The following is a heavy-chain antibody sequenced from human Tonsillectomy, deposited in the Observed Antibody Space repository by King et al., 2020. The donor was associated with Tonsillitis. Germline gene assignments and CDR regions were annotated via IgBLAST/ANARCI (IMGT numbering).Heavy chain of an antibody. CDR3: AKEYYDILTGYYARPFDY. J-gene: IGHJ4*02. V-gene: IGHV3-23*04. CDR2: ISGSGGSI. D-gene: IGHD3-9*01. Sequence: VQLVESGGGLVQPGGSLRLSCAASGFTFSSYAMSWVRQAPGKGLEWVSAISGSGGSIYYADSVKGRFTISRDNSKNTLYLQVNSLRAEDKAVYYCAKEYYDILTGYYARPFDYWGQGTLVTVSS. CDR1: GFTFSSYA.